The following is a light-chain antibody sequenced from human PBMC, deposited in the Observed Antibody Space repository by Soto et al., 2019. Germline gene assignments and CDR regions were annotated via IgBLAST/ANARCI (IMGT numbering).Light chain of an antibody. Sequence: QSVLTQPPSVSAAPGQRVTISCSGSSSNIGNNYVSWYQHLPGAAPKLLIYDNNERPSGIPDRFSGSKSGTSATLGITGLQTGDEADDYCGTWDTSLSAWVFGGGTKLTVL. CDR2: DNN. CDR3: GTWDTSLSAWV. J-gene: IGLJ3*02. CDR1: SSNIGNNY. V-gene: IGLV1-51*01.